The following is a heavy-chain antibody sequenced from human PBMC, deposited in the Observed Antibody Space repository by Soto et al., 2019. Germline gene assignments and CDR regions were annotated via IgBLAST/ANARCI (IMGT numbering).Heavy chain of an antibody. D-gene: IGHD2-15*01. CDR2: IYYSGST. J-gene: IGHJ4*02. CDR3: ARHTPAISISDH. V-gene: IGHV4-39*01. CDR1: GGSISSSSYY. Sequence: QLQLQESGPGLVKPSETLSLTCTVSGGSISSSSYYWGWIRQPPGKGLEWIGSIYYSGSTYYNPSLKCRVTISVDTSKNQFPLKLSSVPAADTAVYYCARHTPAISISDHWGQGTLVTFSS.